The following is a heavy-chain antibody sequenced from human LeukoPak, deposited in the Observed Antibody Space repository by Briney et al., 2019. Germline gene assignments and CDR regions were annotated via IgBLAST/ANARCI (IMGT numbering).Heavy chain of an antibody. CDR3: ARGGTFTSDY. V-gene: IGHV4-59*01. Sequence: SETLSLTCTVSGVSIRTYYWSWIRQPPGKGLECVGYMYYSGSNNYNPSLKSRVTISIDTSKNQFSLKLTSVTAADTAVYYCARGGTFTSDYWGQGTLVTVSS. J-gene: IGHJ4*02. CDR1: GVSIRTYY. D-gene: IGHD2/OR15-2a*01. CDR2: MYYSGSN.